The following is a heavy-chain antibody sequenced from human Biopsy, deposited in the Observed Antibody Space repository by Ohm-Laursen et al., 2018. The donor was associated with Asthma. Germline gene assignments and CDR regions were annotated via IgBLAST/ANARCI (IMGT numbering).Heavy chain of an antibody. J-gene: IGHJ6*02. Sequence: SQSLSLPCTVSGPYLEPRDYHWSWIRQSPGKGLEWIGFVFYSRNTHYRRSLKSRLYLSIDTARNEFSMRLRTLTATDTALYFCARGASYGEVYFGIDVWGPGTTVSVS. V-gene: IGHV4-30-4*01. D-gene: IGHD4-17*01. CDR3: ARGASYGEVYFGIDV. CDR2: VFYSRNT. CDR1: GPYLEPRDYH.